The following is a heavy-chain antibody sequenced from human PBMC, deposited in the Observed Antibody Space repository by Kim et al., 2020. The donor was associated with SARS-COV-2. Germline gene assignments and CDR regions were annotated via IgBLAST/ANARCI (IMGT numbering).Heavy chain of an antibody. Sequence: QKFQGRVTITADESTSTAYMELSRLRSEDTAVYYCARVGDDCGVNNWFYHWGQGNLVTVSS. J-gene: IGHJ5*02. D-gene: IGHD4-17*01. V-gene: IGHV1-69*01. CDR3: ARVGDDCGVNNWFYH.